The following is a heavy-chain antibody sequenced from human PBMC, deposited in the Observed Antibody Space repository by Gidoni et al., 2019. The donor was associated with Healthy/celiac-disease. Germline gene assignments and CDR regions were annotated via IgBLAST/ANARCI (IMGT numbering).Heavy chain of an antibody. Sequence: QVQLVQSGAEVKKPGASVKVSCKASGYTFTSYGISWVRQAPGQGLEWMGWISAYNGNTNYAQKLQGRVTMTTDTSTSTAYMELRSLRSDDTAVYYCALNRGVVVAATVWDFDYWGQGTLVTVSS. J-gene: IGHJ4*02. CDR1: GYTFTSYG. CDR3: ALNRGVVVAATVWDFDY. CDR2: ISAYNGNT. V-gene: IGHV1-18*01. D-gene: IGHD2-15*01.